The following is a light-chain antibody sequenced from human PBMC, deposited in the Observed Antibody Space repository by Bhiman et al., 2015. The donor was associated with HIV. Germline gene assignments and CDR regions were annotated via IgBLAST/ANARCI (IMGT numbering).Light chain of an antibody. Sequence: QSALTQPPSASGSPGQSVTISCTGTSSDVGSYNRVSWYQQPPGKAPKLMIYEVSKRPSGVSDRFSGSKSGNAASLTISGLQSEDDAFYYCASYTTATTWVFGGGTELTVL. CDR2: EVS. J-gene: IGLJ3*02. CDR3: ASYTTATTWV. CDR1: SSDVGSYNR. V-gene: IGLV2-18*02.